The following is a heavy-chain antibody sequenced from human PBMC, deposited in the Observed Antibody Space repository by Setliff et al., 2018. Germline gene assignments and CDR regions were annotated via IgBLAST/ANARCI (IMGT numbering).Heavy chain of an antibody. CDR1: GYTFSTYA. J-gene: IGHJ6*03. D-gene: IGHD3-16*01. Sequence: GASVKVSCKASGYTFSTYAMNWVRQAPGQGLEWMGWINTNTGNPTYAQGFTGRFVFSLDTSVSTAYLQISSLKAEDTAVYYCASRGTSNGYYYYMDVWGKGTTVTV. V-gene: IGHV7-4-1*02. CDR2: INTNTGNP. CDR3: ASRGTSNGYYYYMDV.